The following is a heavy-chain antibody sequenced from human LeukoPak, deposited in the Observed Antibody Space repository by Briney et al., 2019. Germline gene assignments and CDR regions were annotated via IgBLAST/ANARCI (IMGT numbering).Heavy chain of an antibody. CDR2: IKQDGSEK. V-gene: IGHV3-7*01. Sequence: GGSLRLSCAASGFTVSSNYMSWVRQAPGKGLEWVANIKQDGSEKYYVDSVKGRFTISRDNAKNSLYLQMNSLRAEDTAVYYCARGVGASWYWGQGTLVTVSS. J-gene: IGHJ4*02. D-gene: IGHD1-26*01. CDR3: ARGVGASWY. CDR1: GFTVSSNY.